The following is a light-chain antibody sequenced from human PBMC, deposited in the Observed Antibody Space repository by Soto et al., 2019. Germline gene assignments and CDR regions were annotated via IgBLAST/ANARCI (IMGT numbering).Light chain of an antibody. J-gene: IGKJ1*01. V-gene: IGKV1-5*01. CDR2: AAS. Sequence: DIQMTQSPSSLSASVGDRVTITCRASQTISGYLNWYQQKPGKAPELLIYAASYLQSGVPSRFSGSGSGTEFTLTISSLQPDDFATYYCQQYNSYSFGQGTKVDI. CDR3: QQYNSYS. CDR1: QTISGY.